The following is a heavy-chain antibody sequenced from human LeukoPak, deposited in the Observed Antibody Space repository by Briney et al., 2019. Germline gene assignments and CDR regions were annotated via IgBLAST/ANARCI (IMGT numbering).Heavy chain of an antibody. Sequence: PSETLSLTCSVSSGSISSYHWSWIRQPPGKGLEWIGYIYYSGSTNYNPSLKSRVTISVDTSKNQFSLKLSSVTAADTAVYYCARHKGYGDYVDYWGQGTLVTVSS. J-gene: IGHJ4*02. V-gene: IGHV4-59*08. CDR1: SGSISSYH. D-gene: IGHD4-17*01. CDR2: IYYSGST. CDR3: ARHKGYGDYVDY.